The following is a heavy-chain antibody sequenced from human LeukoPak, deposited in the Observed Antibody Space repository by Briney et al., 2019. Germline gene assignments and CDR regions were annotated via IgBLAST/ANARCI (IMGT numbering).Heavy chain of an antibody. D-gene: IGHD3-22*01. CDR3: ARDTYDSSGYQAFDI. CDR1: GGSISSYY. CDR2: IYYSGST. Sequence: SETLSLTCTVSGGSISSYYWSWIRQPPGKGLEWIGYIYYSGSTNYNPSLKSRITISVDTSKNQFSLKLSSVTAADTAVYYCARDTYDSSGYQAFDIWGQGTMVTVSS. J-gene: IGHJ3*02. V-gene: IGHV4-59*01.